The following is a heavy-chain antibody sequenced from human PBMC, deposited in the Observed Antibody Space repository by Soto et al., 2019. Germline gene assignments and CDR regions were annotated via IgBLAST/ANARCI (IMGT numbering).Heavy chain of an antibody. D-gene: IGHD4-17*01. J-gene: IGHJ4*02. Sequence: QVQLQESGPGLVKPSETLSLTCTVSSGSISPYYWSWIRQPPGKGLEWIGYIYRSGSTDYNPSLTSRVTISVDMSKNQFSLKLASVTAADTAIYYCARHLPYGGPDFEYWGQGALVIVSS. CDR3: ARHLPYGGPDFEY. CDR1: SGSISPYY. V-gene: IGHV4-59*08. CDR2: IYRSGST.